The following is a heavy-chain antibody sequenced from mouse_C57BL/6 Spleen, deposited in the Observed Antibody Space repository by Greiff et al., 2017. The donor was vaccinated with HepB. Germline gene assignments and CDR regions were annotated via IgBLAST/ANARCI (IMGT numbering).Heavy chain of an antibody. CDR2: IDPETGGT. J-gene: IGHJ2*01. CDR3: TREEDPYFDY. V-gene: IGHV1-15*01. Sequence: QVHVKQSGAELVRPGASVTLSCKASGYTFTDYEMHWVKQTPVHGLEWIGAIDPETGGTAYNQKFKGKAILTADKSSSTAYMELRSLTSEDSAVYYCTREEDPYFDYWGQGTTLTVSS. CDR1: GYTFTDYE.